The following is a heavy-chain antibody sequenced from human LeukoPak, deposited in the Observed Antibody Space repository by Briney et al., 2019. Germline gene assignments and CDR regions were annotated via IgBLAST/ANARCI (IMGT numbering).Heavy chain of an antibody. CDR1: GFTFSNYD. CDR2: IRVNGGST. D-gene: IGHD5-24*01. Sequence: PGGSLRLSCAASGFTFSNYDMNWVRQAPGKGLEWVSGIRVNGGSTYYADSVKGRFNISRDNSKNKLYLQMNSLRVDDTAVYYCAKGRADAYTFDYWGQGTLVTISS. V-gene: IGHV3-23*01. J-gene: IGHJ4*02. CDR3: AKGRADAYTFDY.